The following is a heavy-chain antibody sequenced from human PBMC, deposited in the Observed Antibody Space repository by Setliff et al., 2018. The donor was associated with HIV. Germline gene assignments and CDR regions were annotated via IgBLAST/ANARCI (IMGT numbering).Heavy chain of an antibody. CDR1: GYAFTSYG. CDR2: ISTYNGNT. J-gene: IGHJ5*02. V-gene: IGHV1-18*01. CDR3: ARGTQGFDP. Sequence: GASVKVSCKASGYAFTSYGVSWVRQAPGQGLEWMGWISTYNGNTNYAQKLQDRVTMTTDTSTNTAYMELKSLRSDDSAVYYCARGTQGFDPWGQGTLVTVSS.